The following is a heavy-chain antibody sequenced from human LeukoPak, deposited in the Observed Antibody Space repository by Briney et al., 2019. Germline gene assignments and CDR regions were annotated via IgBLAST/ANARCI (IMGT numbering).Heavy chain of an antibody. V-gene: IGHV4-61*08. J-gene: IGHJ4*02. Sequence: SETLSLTCTVSGDSISSGDYYWSWIRQPPGKGLEWIGEINHSGSTNYNPSLKSRVTISVDTSKNQFSLKLSSVTAADTAVYYCARDQATIILGYFDYWGQGTLVTVSS. CDR2: INHSGST. CDR3: ARDQATIILGYFDY. CDR1: GDSISSGDYY. D-gene: IGHD1-26*01.